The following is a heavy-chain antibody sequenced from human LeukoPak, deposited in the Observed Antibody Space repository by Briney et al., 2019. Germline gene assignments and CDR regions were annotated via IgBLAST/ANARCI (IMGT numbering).Heavy chain of an antibody. J-gene: IGHJ5*02. D-gene: IGHD6-13*01. CDR2: ISGSGGST. CDR1: GFTFSSYA. Sequence: SGGSLRLSCAASGFTFSSYAMSWVRQAPGKGLEWVSAISGSGGSTYYADSVKVRFTISRDNSKNPLYLQMNSLRDEDTAVYYCAKIAKQLVLLNWFDPWGQGTLVTVSS. V-gene: IGHV3-23*01. CDR3: AKIAKQLVLLNWFDP.